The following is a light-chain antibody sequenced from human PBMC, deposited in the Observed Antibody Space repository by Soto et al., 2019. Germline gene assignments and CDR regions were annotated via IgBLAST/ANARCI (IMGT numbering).Light chain of an antibody. CDR1: GIGGKS. J-gene: IGLJ3*02. CDR2: DDK. Sequence: SYELTQPTSVSVAPGQTAKITCGGDGIGGKSVHWYQQRPGQAPLLVVFDDKDRHSGIPERFSGSNSGDTTTLSISRVQVGDEADYYCQVWDSASDQWVFGGGTKLTVL. V-gene: IGLV3-21*02. CDR3: QVWDSASDQWV.